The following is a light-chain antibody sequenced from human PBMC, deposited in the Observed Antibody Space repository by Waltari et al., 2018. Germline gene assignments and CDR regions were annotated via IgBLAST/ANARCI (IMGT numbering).Light chain of an antibody. CDR3: QSYDSSLSGWV. Sequence: QQLPGTAPKLLSYGNSKRPSGVPDRFSGSKSGTSASLAITGLQAEDEADYYCQSYDSSLSGWVFGGGTKLTVL. CDR2: GNS. V-gene: IGLV1-40*01. J-gene: IGLJ3*02.